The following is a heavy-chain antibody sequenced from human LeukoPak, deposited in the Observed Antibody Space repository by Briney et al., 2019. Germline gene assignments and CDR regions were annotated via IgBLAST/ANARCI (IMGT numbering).Heavy chain of an antibody. D-gene: IGHD1-14*01. CDR1: GFTFSSCA. CDR2: ISGSGGST. V-gene: IGHV3-23*01. Sequence: GGSLRLSCAASGFTFSSCAMSWVRQAPGKGLEWVSAISGSGGSTYYADSVKGRFTISRDNSKNTLYLQMNSLRGEDTAVYYCAKDITLWRATNYMDVWGKGTTVTVSS. CDR3: AKDITLWRATNYMDV. J-gene: IGHJ6*03.